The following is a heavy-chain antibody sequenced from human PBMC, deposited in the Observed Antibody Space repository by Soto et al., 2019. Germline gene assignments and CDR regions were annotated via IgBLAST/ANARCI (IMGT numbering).Heavy chain of an antibody. CDR1: GGSISSSSYY. J-gene: IGHJ5*02. V-gene: IGHV4-39*01. CDR2: IYYSGST. D-gene: IGHD2-2*01. CDR3: ARRGGYCSGTSCYVNWFDP. Sequence: PSETLSITCSVSGGSISSSSYYWGWIRQPPGKGLEWIGSIYYSGSTYYNPSLKSRVTISVDTSKNQFSLKLSSVTAADTAVYYCARRGGYCSGTSCYVNWFDPWGQGTLVTVSS.